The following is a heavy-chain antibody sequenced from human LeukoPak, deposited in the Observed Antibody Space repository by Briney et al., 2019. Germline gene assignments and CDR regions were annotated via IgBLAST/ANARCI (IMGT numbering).Heavy chain of an antibody. CDR3: ARGGLEGGGASY. CDR2: IYYSGST. J-gene: IGHJ4*02. CDR1: GGSISSYC. V-gene: IGHV4-59*01. D-gene: IGHD2-21*01. Sequence: SETLSLTCTVSGGSISSYCWSWIRQPPGKGLEWIGYIYYSGSTNYNPSLKSRVTISVDTSKNQFSLKLSSVTAADTAVYYCARGGLEGGGASYWGQGTLVTVSS.